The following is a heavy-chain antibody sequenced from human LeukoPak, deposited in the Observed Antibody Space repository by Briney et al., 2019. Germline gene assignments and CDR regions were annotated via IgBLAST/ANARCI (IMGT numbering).Heavy chain of an antibody. CDR3: GRAAAGTTHYGMVV. CDR1: GFTFSSYG. Sequence: GRSLRLSCAASGFTFSSYGMHWVRQAPGKGLEWVAVISYDGSNKYYADSVKGRFTISRDNSKNTLYLQMNSLRAEDTAVYYCGRAAAGTTHYGMVVWGQGTTVTVSS. V-gene: IGHV3-30*03. D-gene: IGHD6-13*01. J-gene: IGHJ6*02. CDR2: ISYDGSNK.